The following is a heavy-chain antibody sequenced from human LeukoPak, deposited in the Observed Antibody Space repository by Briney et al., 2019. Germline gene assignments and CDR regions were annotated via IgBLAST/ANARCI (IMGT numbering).Heavy chain of an antibody. J-gene: IGHJ4*02. CDR3: STGTSLVY. Sequence: PGGSLRLSCAASGFTFSRYWMHWVRQTPGKGLEWVGRIKSKADGGTRDYAAAVIGRFTISRNDSESIVSLQMNSLKTEDTALHYCSTGTSLVYWGQGTLVTVSS. CDR2: IKSKADGGTR. CDR1: GFTFSRYW. V-gene: IGHV3-15*01.